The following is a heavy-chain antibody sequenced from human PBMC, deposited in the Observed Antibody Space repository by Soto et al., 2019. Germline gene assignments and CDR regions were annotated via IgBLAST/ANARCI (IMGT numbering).Heavy chain of an antibody. CDR1: GFTFDDYA. D-gene: IGHD2-8*01. J-gene: IGHJ4*02. CDR3: AKDMKFDRWCHFDY. Sequence: EVQLVESGGGLVQPGRSLRLSCAASGFTFDDYAMHWVRQAPGKGLEWVSGISWNSGSIGYADSVKGRFTISRDNAKNSLYLQMNRLRAEDTALYYCAKDMKFDRWCHFDYWGQGTLVTVSS. CDR2: ISWNSGSI. V-gene: IGHV3-9*01.